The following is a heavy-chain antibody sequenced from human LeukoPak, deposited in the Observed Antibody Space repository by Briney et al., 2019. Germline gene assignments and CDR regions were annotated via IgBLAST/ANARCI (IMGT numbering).Heavy chain of an antibody. CDR1: GYTFTSYG. D-gene: IGHD3-22*01. J-gene: IGHJ3*02. V-gene: IGHV1-18*01. CDR3: ARDQDYYDSSGLGKDDAFDI. Sequence: GASVKVSCKASGYTFTSYGISWVRQAPGQGLEWMGWISAYNGNTNYAQKLQGRVTMTTDTSTSTAYMELRSLRSDDTAVYYCARDQDYYDSSGLGKDDAFDIWGQGTMVTVSS. CDR2: ISAYNGNT.